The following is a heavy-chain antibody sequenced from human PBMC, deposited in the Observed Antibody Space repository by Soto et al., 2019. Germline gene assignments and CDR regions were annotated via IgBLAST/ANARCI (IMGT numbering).Heavy chain of an antibody. Sequence: SETLSLTCAVSGASIYSASYHWGWIRQPPGKGLEWIGAINYSGSTYYNPSLKSRVTISADSSKNQFSLSLTSVTAADTAVYYRGRRHAPRYSSGNNHFDFWGQGTLVTVSS. CDR1: GASIYSASYH. CDR2: INYSGST. V-gene: IGHV4-39*01. J-gene: IGHJ4*02. CDR3: GRRHAPRYSSGNNHFDF. D-gene: IGHD2-15*01.